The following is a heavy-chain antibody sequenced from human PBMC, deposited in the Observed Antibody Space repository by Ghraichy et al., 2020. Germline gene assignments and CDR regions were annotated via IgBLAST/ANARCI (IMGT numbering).Heavy chain of an antibody. V-gene: IGHV5-51*01. CDR3: AIAESSPPGFDD. D-gene: IGHD1-14*01. CDR2: IYPGDSDT. Sequence: GESLNISCEGSTSSFMTYWIAWVRQTPEKGLEWMGIIYPGDSDTKYNPSFRGQVTLSVDRSINIAYLDLHSLKTSDSGTYYCAIAESSPPGFDDWGQGTLVTVSS. CDR1: TSSFMTYW. J-gene: IGHJ4*02.